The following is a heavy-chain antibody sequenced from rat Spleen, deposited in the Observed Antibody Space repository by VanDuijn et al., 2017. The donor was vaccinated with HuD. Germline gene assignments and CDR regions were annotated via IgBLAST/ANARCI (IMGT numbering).Heavy chain of an antibody. CDR2: ISYDGSST. V-gene: IGHV5-29*01. J-gene: IGHJ2*01. D-gene: IGHD5-1*01. CDR1: GFIFSSFP. Sequence: EVQVVESGGGLVQPGRSLKLSCAASGFIFSSFPMAWVRQAPTKGLEWVATISYDGSSTYYRDSVKGRFTLSRDNAKSTLYLQMDSLKSEDTATYYCARLATGSFDYWGQGVMVTVSS. CDR3: ARLATGSFDY.